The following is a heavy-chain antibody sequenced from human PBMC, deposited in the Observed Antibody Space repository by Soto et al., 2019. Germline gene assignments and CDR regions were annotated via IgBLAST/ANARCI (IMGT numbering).Heavy chain of an antibody. CDR2: IIPIFGTA. D-gene: IGHD5-18*01. J-gene: IGHJ4*02. CDR1: GGTFSSYA. CDR3: AKSGGGGIQLGF. Sequence: SVKVSCKASGGTFSSYAISWVRQAPGQGLEWMGGIIPIFGTANYAQKFQGRVRITADESTSTAYMELSSLRSEDTAVYYCAKSGGGGIQLGFWGQGTLVTVSS. V-gene: IGHV1-69*13.